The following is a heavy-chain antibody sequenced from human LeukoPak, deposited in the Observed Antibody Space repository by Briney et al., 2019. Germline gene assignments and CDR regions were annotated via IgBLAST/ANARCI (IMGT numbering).Heavy chain of an antibody. J-gene: IGHJ3*02. V-gene: IGHV3-33*01. CDR3: ARDFTVRGVIIGAFDI. CDR1: GFTFSSYG. Sequence: GGSLRLSCAASGFTFSSYGMHWVRQAPGKGLEWVAVIWYDGSNKYYADSVKGRSTISRDNSKNTLYLQMNSLRAEDTAVYYCARDFTVRGVIIGAFDIWGQGTMVTVSS. CDR2: IWYDGSNK. D-gene: IGHD3-10*01.